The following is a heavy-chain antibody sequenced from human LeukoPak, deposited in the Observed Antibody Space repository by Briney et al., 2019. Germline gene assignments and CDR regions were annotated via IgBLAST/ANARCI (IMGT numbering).Heavy chain of an antibody. CDR3: VKSGSYYEAFDH. V-gene: IGHV4-38-2*02. J-gene: IGHJ4*02. D-gene: IGHD1-26*01. Sequence: KSSETLSLTCIVSGYSISSNYYWGWIRQPPGKGLEWIGSIYHSGSTFYNPSLKSRLTISVDTSKNQFSLKLSSVTAADTAVYYCVKSGSYYEAFDHWGQGTLVPVSS. CDR1: GYSISSNYY. CDR2: IYHSGST.